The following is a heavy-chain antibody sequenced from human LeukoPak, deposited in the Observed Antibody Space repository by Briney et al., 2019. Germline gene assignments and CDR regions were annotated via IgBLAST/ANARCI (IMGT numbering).Heavy chain of an antibody. Sequence: AASVKVSCKASGYTFTSYDINWVRQATGQGLEWMGWMNPNSGNTGYAQKFQGRVTITRNTSISTAYMELSSLRSEDTAVYYCARGYSYGPKVFGCWGQGTLVTVSS. V-gene: IGHV1-8*03. CDR2: MNPNSGNT. J-gene: IGHJ4*02. CDR3: ARGYSYGPKVFGC. D-gene: IGHD5-18*01. CDR1: GYTFTSYD.